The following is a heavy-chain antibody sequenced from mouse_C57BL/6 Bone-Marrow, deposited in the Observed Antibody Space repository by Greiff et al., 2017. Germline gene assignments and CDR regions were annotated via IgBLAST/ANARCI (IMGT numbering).Heavy chain of an antibody. D-gene: IGHD3-1*01. CDR1: GYAFSSSW. V-gene: IGHV1-82*01. CDR2: IYPGDGDT. CDR3: ARSGGPGYYYAMDY. J-gene: IGHJ4*01. Sequence: VQLVESGPELVKPGASVKISCKASGYAFSSSWMNWVKQRPGKGLEWIGRIYPGDGDTNYNGKFKGKATLTADKSSSTAYMQLSSLTSEDSAVYFCARSGGPGYYYAMDYWGQGTSVTVSS.